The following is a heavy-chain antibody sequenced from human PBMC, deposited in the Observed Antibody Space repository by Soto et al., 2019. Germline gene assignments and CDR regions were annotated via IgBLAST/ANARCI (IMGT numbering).Heavy chain of an antibody. CDR3: AREASVLIPAAQSSRFDS. CDR2: ISPYSGYT. V-gene: IGHV1-18*01. D-gene: IGHD2-2*01. Sequence: GASVKVSCTGFGYSFMKYGINWVRQAPGQGLEWVGWISPYSGYTHSAQKFHGRLTLTTDTAASTAYMELRILRSADTALYYCAREASVLIPAAQSSRFDSWGQGTLVTVSS. J-gene: IGHJ4*02. CDR1: GYSFMKYG.